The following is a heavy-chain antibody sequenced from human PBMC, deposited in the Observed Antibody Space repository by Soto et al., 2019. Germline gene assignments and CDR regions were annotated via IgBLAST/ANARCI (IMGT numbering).Heavy chain of an antibody. CDR2: ISYDGSTI. CDR3: ARHLASTVITSAGFDP. D-gene: IGHD3-16*01. J-gene: IGHJ5*02. Sequence: QVQLVESGGGVVQPGRSLRLSCAASGFSLSGHAMHWVRQAPGKGLEWLSIISYDGSTIFYADSVRGRFTISRDNFKSTLYLQMNSRRTDDTGVYFCARHLASTVITSAGFDPWGQGTLVTVSS. CDR1: GFSLSGHA. V-gene: IGHV3-30-3*01.